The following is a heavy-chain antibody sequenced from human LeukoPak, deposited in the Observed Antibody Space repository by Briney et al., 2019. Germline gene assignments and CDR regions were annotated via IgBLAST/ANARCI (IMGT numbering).Heavy chain of an antibody. J-gene: IGHJ4*02. CDR2: ISYSGST. CDR1: GGSISSSRYY. CDR3: ARHKSSGTYPLDY. V-gene: IGHV4-39*01. Sequence: PSETLSLTCTVSGGSISSSRYYWAWIRQPPGKGLDWIGSISYSGSTYYNSSLKSRLTISVDTSKNQFSLRLSSVTAADTAVYYCARHKSSGTYPLDYWGQGTLVTVSS. D-gene: IGHD1-26*01.